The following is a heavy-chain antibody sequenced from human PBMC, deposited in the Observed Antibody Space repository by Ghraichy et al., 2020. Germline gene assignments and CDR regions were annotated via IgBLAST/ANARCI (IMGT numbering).Heavy chain of an antibody. CDR3: ASSKYYYGSGSYYPFDD. CDR1: GGSFSGYY. CDR2: INHSGTT. D-gene: IGHD3-10*01. J-gene: IGHJ4*02. V-gene: IGHV4-34*01. Sequence: SETLSLTCAVYGGSFSGYYWSWIRQPPGKGLEWIGEINHSGTTNYNPSLKSRVTISVDTSKNQFSLKLTSVTAADTAVYYCASSKYYYGSGSYYPFDDWGQGTLVTVSS.